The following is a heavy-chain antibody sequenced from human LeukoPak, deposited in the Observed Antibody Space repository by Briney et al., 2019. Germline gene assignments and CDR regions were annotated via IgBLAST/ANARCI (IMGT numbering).Heavy chain of an antibody. CDR1: GGSFSGYY. D-gene: IGHD2-15*01. CDR2: INHSGST. V-gene: IGHV4-34*01. CDR3: ARGRSNCSRGSCPAGYFDY. Sequence: PSETLSLTCAVYGGSFSGYYWSWIRQPPGKGLEWIGEINHSGSTNYNPSLKSRVIISVDTSKNQFSLKLSSVTAADTAVYYCARGRSNCSRGSCPAGYFDYWGQGTLVTVSS. J-gene: IGHJ4*02.